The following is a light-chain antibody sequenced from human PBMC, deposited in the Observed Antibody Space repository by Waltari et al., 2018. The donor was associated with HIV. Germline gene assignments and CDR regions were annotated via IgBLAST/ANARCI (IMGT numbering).Light chain of an antibody. CDR2: EVN. Sequence: QSALTQPASVSGSPGQSLTISCTGTSSDVGSYYLVSWYQQHPGKAPKLMLYEVNKRPSGVSNRFSGSKSGNTASLTISGLQAEDEADFYCCSYAGSSTLVFGGGTKLTVL. CDR3: CSYAGSSTLV. V-gene: IGLV2-23*02. J-gene: IGLJ3*02. CDR1: SSDVGSYYL.